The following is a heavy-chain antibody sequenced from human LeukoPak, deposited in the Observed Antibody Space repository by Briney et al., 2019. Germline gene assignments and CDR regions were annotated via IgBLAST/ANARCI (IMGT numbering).Heavy chain of an antibody. V-gene: IGHV4-59*01. CDR3: ARGCGFMVDSILDY. D-gene: IGHD4/OR15-4a*01. CDR1: GGSISTYY. Sequence: PSETLSLTCTVSGGSISTYYWSWIRQPPGKGLEWIGYIYYSGSTNYNPSLKSRVTISVDTSKKQFSLKLSSVTAADTAVYYCARGCGFMVDSILDYWGQGTLVTVSS. J-gene: IGHJ4*02. CDR2: IYYSGST.